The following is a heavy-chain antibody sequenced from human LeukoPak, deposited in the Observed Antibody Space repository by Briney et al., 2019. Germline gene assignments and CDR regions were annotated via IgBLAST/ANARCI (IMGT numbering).Heavy chain of an antibody. CDR2: ISSNGGST. D-gene: IGHD6-13*01. V-gene: IGHV3-64*01. CDR3: AKSTAVTNYFDY. CDR1: GFTFSSYA. J-gene: IGHJ4*02. Sequence: TGGSLRLSCAASGFTFSSYAMHWVRQAPGKGLEYVSAISSNGGSTYYANSVKGRFTISRDNSKNTLYLQMGSLRAEDMAVYYCAKSTAVTNYFDYWGQGTLVTVSS.